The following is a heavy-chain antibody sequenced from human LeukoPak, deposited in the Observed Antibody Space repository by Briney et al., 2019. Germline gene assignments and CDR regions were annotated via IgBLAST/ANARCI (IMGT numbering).Heavy chain of an antibody. J-gene: IGHJ5*02. CDR3: ARSPGYSSNLNWFDP. CDR2: INPSGGTT. Sequence: GASVKVSCKASGYTFTNYYIHWVRQAPGQGLEWMGLINPSGGTTIYAQKFQGRVTMTRDTSTRTVYMELSSLRSEDTAVHYCARSPGYSSNLNWFDPWGQGTLVTVSS. CDR1: GYTFTNYY. D-gene: IGHD6-13*01. V-gene: IGHV1-46*01.